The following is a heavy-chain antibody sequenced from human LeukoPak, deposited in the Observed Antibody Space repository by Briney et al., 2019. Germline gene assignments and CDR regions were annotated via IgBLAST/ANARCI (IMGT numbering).Heavy chain of an antibody. CDR1: GFTLDDYA. J-gene: IGHJ4*02. CDR2: ISWNSGSI. Sequence: GGSLRLSCAASGFTLDDYAMHWVRQAPGKGLEWVSGISWNSGSIGYADSVKGRFTISRDNAKNSLYLQMNSLRAEDTAVYYCAKPRGGNGSPLDYWGQGTLVTVSS. V-gene: IGHV3-9*01. CDR3: AKPRGGNGSPLDY. D-gene: IGHD1-26*01.